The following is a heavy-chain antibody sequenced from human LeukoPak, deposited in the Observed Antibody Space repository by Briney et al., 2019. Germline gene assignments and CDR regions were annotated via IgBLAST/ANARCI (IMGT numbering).Heavy chain of an antibody. CDR2: INSDGSST. CDR3: ATGVGHAFGI. V-gene: IGHV3-74*01. CDR1: GFTFSSYW. J-gene: IGHJ3*02. D-gene: IGHD1-26*01. Sequence: PGGSLRLSCAASGFTFSSYWMYWVRHVPGKGLVWVSRINSDGSSTSYADSVKGRFTISRDNAKNTLYLQMNSLRAGDTAVYYCATGVGHAFGIWGQGTMVTVSS.